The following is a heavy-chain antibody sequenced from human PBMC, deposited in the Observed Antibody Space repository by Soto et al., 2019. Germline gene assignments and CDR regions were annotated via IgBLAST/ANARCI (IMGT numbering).Heavy chain of an antibody. CDR2: ISHSGTV. V-gene: IGHV4-4*02. Sequence: SETLSLTCDVSSVSITSSNWWTWVRQPPGKGLEWLGKISHSGTVNYNATLRSRVTISVDKPKNQLSLKLMSVTAADTAVYYCARDYDGLDYWGPGILVTVSP. CDR1: SVSITSSNW. CDR3: ARDYDGLDY. D-gene: IGHD3-16*01. J-gene: IGHJ4*02.